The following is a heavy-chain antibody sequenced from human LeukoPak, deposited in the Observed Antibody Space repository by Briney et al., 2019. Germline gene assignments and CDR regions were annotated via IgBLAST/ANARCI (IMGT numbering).Heavy chain of an antibody. Sequence: ASVKVSCKASGYTFTGYYMHWVRQAPGQGLGWMGWINPNSGGTNYAQKFQGRVTMTRDTSISTAYMELSRLRSDDTAVYYCARDFGPEYYGSGSKTDDYWGQGTLVTVSS. V-gene: IGHV1-2*02. D-gene: IGHD3-10*01. CDR1: GYTFTGYY. CDR2: INPNSGGT. CDR3: ARDFGPEYYGSGSKTDDY. J-gene: IGHJ4*02.